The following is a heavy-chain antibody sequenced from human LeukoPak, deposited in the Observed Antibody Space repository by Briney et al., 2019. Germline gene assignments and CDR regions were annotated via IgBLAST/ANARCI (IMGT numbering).Heavy chain of an antibody. CDR2: ISGSGGST. CDR3: AKDLVGSYGPNLYYFDY. V-gene: IGHV3-23*01. D-gene: IGHD5-18*01. CDR1: GFTFSSYA. J-gene: IGHJ4*02. Sequence: GGSLRLSCAASGFTFSSYAMSWVRQAPGKGLEWVSAISGSGGSTYYADSVKGRFTISRDNSKNTLYLQMHSLRAEDTAVYYCAKDLVGSYGPNLYYFDYWGQGTLVTVSS.